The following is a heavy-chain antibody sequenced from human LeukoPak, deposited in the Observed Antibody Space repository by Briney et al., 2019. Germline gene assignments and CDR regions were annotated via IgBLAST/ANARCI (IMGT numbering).Heavy chain of an antibody. J-gene: IGHJ3*02. CDR3: AKDRSYYYDAFDI. D-gene: IGHD3-10*01. CDR2: ISGSGGST. V-gene: IGHV3-23*01. CDR1: GFTFSSYA. Sequence: GGSLRLSCAASGFTFSSYAMSWVRQAPGKGLEWVSAISGSGGSTYYADSVKGRFTISRDDSKNTLYLQMNSLRAEDTAVYYCAKDRSYYYDAFDIWGQGTMVTVSS.